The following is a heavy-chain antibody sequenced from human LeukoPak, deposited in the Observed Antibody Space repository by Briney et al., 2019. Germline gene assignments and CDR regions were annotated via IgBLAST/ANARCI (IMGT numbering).Heavy chain of an antibody. CDR2: IKCKTDGGTT. J-gene: IGHJ4*02. CDR1: GFTFSNAW. D-gene: IGHD1-26*01. V-gene: IGHV3-15*01. CDR3: AKDHGSYYDY. Sequence: PGGSLRLSCAASGFTFSNAWMSWVRQAPGKGLEWVGRIKCKTDGGTTDYAAPVKGRFTISRDDSKNTLYLQMNSLRAEDTAVYYCAKDHGSYYDYWGQGTLVTVSS.